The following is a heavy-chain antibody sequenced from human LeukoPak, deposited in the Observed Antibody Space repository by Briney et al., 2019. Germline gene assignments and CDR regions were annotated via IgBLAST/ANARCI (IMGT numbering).Heavy chain of an antibody. D-gene: IGHD3-22*01. CDR2: ISGGGST. J-gene: IGHJ4*02. V-gene: IGHV3-23*01. Sequence: GGSLRLSCAASGFTFSSYAMSWVRQAPGKGLEWVSAISGGGSTYYADSVKGRFTISRDNSKNTLYLQMNSLRAEDTAVYYCAKAGQYYYDSSGYFADYWGQGTLVTVSS. CDR3: AKAGQYYYDSSGYFADY. CDR1: GFTFSSYA.